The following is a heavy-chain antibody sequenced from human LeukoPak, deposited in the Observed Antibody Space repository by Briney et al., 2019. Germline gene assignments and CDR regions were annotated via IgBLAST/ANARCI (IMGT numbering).Heavy chain of an antibody. CDR2: ISVDSATI. Sequence: GESLRLTCAPAAFDITDYYTAWIRQTPGKGLEWVSYISVDSATIYYADSVKGRFTISRDSAKNSLYLQMNSLTGEDTAIYYCARLRVQPDHWGQRTLVTVSS. D-gene: IGHD6-6*01. V-gene: IGHV3-11*01. CDR1: AFDITDYY. J-gene: IGHJ4*02. CDR3: ARLRVQPDH.